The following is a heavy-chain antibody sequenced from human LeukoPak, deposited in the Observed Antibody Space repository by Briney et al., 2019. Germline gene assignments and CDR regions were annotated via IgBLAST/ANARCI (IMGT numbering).Heavy chain of an antibody. CDR1: GDSFSTSY. D-gene: IGHD3-22*01. V-gene: IGHV4-4*07. CDR3: ARDLGYDSSGYHY. CDR2: IYTSGST. Sequence: SETLSLTCAVYGDSFSTSYWTWIRQPAGKGLEWIGRIYTSGSTNYNPSLKSRVTMSIDTSKKQFSLKLSSVTAADTAVYYCARDLGYDSSGYHYWGQGTLVTVSS. J-gene: IGHJ4*02.